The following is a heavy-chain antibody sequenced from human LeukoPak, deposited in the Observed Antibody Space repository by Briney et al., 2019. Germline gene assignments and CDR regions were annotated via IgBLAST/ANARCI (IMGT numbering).Heavy chain of an antibody. D-gene: IGHD3-22*01. V-gene: IGHV4-59*01. J-gene: IGHJ3*02. CDR3: ARDLPYDSSGYGAFDI. CDR1: GGSISSYY. CDR2: IYYSGST. Sequence: SETLSITCTVSGGSISSYYWSWIRQPPGKGLEWIGYIYYSGSTNYNPSLKSRVTISVDTSKNQFSLKLSSVTAADTAVYYCARDLPYDSSGYGAFDIWGQGTMVTVSS.